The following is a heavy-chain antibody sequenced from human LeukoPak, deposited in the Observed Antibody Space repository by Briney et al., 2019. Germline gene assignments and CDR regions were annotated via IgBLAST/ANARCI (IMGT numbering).Heavy chain of an antibody. CDR1: GYTFTSYD. D-gene: IGHD2-2*01. CDR2: MNPNSGNT. J-gene: IGHJ6*03. CDR3: ARARSSSEYQLLYYYYYMDV. V-gene: IGHV1-8*03. Sequence: ASVKVSCKASGYTFTSYDINWVRQATGQGLEWMGWMNPNSGNTGYAQKFQGRVTITRNTSISTAYMELSSLRSEDTAVYYCARARSSSEYQLLYYYYYMDVWGKGTTVTVSS.